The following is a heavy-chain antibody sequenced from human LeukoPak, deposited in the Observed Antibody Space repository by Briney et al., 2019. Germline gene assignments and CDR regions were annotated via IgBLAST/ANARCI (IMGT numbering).Heavy chain of an antibody. V-gene: IGHV3-48*03. J-gene: IGHJ6*04. CDR2: ISSSGSTI. D-gene: IGHD3-10*02. Sequence: GGSLRLSCAASGFTFSSYEMNWVRQAPGKGLEWVSYISSSGSTIYCADSVKGRFTISRDNAKNSLYLQMNSLRAEDTAVYYCAELGITMIGGVWGKGTTVTVSS. CDR1: GFTFSSYE. CDR3: AELGITMIGGV.